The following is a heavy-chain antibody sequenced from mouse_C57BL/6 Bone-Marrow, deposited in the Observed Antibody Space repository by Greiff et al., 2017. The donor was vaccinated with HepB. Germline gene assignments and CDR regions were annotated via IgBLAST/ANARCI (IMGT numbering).Heavy chain of an antibody. CDR1: GYSITSGYY. V-gene: IGHV3-6*01. D-gene: IGHD4-1*01. CDR2: ISYDGSN. J-gene: IGHJ2*01. Sequence: VQLKESGPGLVKPSQSLSLTCSVTGYSITSGYYWNWIRQFPGNKLEWMGYISYDGSNNYNPSLKNRISITRYTSKNQFFLKLNSVTTEDTATYYCAREEGLTGTDFDYWGQGTTLTVSS. CDR3: AREEGLTGTDFDY.